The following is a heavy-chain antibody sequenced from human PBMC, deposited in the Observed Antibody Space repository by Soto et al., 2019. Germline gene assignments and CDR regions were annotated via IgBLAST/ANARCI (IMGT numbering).Heavy chain of an antibody. V-gene: IGHV4-34*01. D-gene: IGHD1-26*01. CDR2: INHSGST. J-gene: IGHJ6*02. Sequence: NPSETLSLTCAVYGGSFSGYYWSWIRQPPGKGLEWIGEINHSGSTNYNPSLKSRVTISVDTSKNQFSLKLSSVTAADTAVYYCARGPRYSGSYSVPYYYYGMDVWGQGTTVTVSS. CDR3: ARGPRYSGSYSVPYYYYGMDV. CDR1: GGSFSGYY.